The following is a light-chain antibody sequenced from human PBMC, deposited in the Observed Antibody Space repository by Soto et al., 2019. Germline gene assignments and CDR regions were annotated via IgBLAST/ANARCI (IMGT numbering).Light chain of an antibody. CDR2: GAS. V-gene: IGKV3-20*01. CDR1: QSVSSSF. Sequence: EIVLTQSPGTLSLSQGEGATLSCRASQSVSSSFFAWYQQKPGQAPRLLIYGASSRATGIPDRFSGSGSGTDFTLTISRLEPEDFAVYYCQQYGISPWTFGQGTKVETK. J-gene: IGKJ1*01. CDR3: QQYGISPWT.